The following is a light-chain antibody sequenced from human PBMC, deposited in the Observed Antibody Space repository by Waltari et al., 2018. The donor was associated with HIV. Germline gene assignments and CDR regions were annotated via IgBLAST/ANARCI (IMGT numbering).Light chain of an antibody. V-gene: IGLV1-44*01. Sequence: QSVLTQPPSASGTTGQRVTIPCSGSSSSIGSNTVNWFQQLPGTAPKLLIYSNNQRPSGVPDRFSGSNSGTSASLAISGLQSEDEADYYCAAWDDSLNGFWVFGGGTKLTVL. J-gene: IGLJ3*02. CDR3: AAWDDSLNGFWV. CDR1: SSSIGSNT. CDR2: SNN.